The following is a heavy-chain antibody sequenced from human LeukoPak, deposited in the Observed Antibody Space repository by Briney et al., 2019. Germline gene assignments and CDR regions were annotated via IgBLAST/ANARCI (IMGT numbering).Heavy chain of an antibody. CDR1: EFSVGSNY. J-gene: IGHJ4*02. D-gene: IGHD1-26*01. CDR3: AKGLRKLIVGSTEYYFDY. CDR2: IYSGGST. V-gene: IGHV3-66*01. Sequence: GGSLRLSCAASEFSVGSNYMTWVRQAPGKGLEWVSLIYSGGSTYYADPVKGRFTISRDNSKNTLHLQMNSVRAEDTAVYYCAKGLRKLIVGSTEYYFDYWGQRTLVTVSS.